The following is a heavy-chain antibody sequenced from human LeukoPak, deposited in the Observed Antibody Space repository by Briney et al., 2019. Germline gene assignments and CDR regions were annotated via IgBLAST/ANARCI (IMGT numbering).Heavy chain of an antibody. J-gene: IGHJ4*02. D-gene: IGHD3-22*01. CDR3: ARGLGDSSGYYYSDN. CDR1: GGTFSTYA. V-gene: IGHV1-69*01. CDR2: IIPIFGTG. Sequence: SVKVSCKTSGGTFSTYAISWVRQAPGQGLEWMGGIIPIFGTGNYAQKFQGRVTITADESTSTAYMELSRLRSEDTAVYYCARGLGDSSGYYYSDNWGQGTLVTASS.